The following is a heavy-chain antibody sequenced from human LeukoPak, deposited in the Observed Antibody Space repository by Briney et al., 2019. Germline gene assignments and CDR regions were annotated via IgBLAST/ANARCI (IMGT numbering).Heavy chain of an antibody. Sequence: HPGRSLRLSCAASGFTFSSYGMHWVRQAPGKGLEWVAVIWYDGSNKYYADSVKGRFTISRDNSKNTLYLQMNSLRAEDTAVYFCARDLAAAATWFDPWGQGTLVTVSS. CDR2: IWYDGSNK. CDR1: GFTFSSYG. V-gene: IGHV3-33*01. J-gene: IGHJ5*02. D-gene: IGHD6-13*01. CDR3: ARDLAAAATWFDP.